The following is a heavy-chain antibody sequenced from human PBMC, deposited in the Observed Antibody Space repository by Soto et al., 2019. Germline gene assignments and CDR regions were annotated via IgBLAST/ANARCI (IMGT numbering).Heavy chain of an antibody. V-gene: IGHV3-15*01. CDR3: TADRRSPARRFDP. D-gene: IGHD4-17*01. J-gene: IGHJ5*02. Sequence: EAQLVESGGGFVKPGESLRLSCSASGFTFSTAWMNWVRQAPGKGLEWVGRIKSKTDGGSTDYAAPVRGRFSISRDDSENTLSLQMNSLNTEDTAVYYCTADRRSPARRFDPWGQGTLVTVSS. CDR1: GFTFSTAW. CDR2: IKSKTDGGST.